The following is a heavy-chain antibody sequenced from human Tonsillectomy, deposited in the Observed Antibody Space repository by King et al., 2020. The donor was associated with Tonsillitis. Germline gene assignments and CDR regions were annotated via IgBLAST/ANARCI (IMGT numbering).Heavy chain of an antibody. CDR3: ARDLNPSRAAAGTGY. CDR1: GYTFTGYY. Sequence: VQLVESGAEVKKPGASVKVSCKASGYTFTGYYMHWVRQAPGQGLEWMGWINPNSGGTNYAQKFQGRVTMTRDTSISTAYMELSRLRSDDTAVYYCARDLNPSRAAAGTGYWGQGTLVTVSS. V-gene: IGHV1-2*02. D-gene: IGHD6-13*01. J-gene: IGHJ4*02. CDR2: INPNSGGT.